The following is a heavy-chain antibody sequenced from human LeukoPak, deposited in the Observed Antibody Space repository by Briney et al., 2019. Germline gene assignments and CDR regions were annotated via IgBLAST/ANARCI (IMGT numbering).Heavy chain of an antibody. CDR2: INPNSGGT. V-gene: IGHV1-2*02. Sequence: ASVKVSCKASGYTFTSYDINWVRQATGQGLEWMGWINPNSGGTNYAQKFQGRVTMTRDTSISTAYMELSRLRSDDTAVYYCATHRGKSIAAAGRSELDYWGQGTLVTVSS. J-gene: IGHJ4*02. CDR3: ATHRGKSIAAAGRSELDY. D-gene: IGHD6-13*01. CDR1: GYTFTSYD.